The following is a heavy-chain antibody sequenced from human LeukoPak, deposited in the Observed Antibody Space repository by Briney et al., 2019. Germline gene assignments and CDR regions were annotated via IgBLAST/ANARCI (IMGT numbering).Heavy chain of an antibody. V-gene: IGHV3-11*06. Sequence: GGSLRLSCLASGFTFSGYYMSWIRQAPGKGLEWVSYISTSSTYTSYADSVKGRFTVSRDDAKNSLYLQMNSLRAKDTAVYYCARAWSSGWYEDYWGQGTLVTVSS. J-gene: IGHJ4*02. CDR3: ARAWSSGWYEDY. CDR2: ISTSSTYT. D-gene: IGHD6-19*01. CDR1: GFTFSGYY.